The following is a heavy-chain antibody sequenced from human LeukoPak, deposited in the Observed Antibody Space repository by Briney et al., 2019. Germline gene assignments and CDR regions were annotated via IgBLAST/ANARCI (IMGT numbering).Heavy chain of an antibody. J-gene: IGHJ4*02. D-gene: IGHD4-17*01. CDR2: INPNSGGT. V-gene: IGHV1-2*02. CDR1: GYTFTGYY. CDR3: ARDTSSYYGDSTQATGSFDY. Sequence: ASVKVSCKASGYTFTGYYMHWVRQAPGQGLEWMGWINPNSGGTNYAQKFQGRVTMTRDTSISTAYMELSRLRSDDTAVYYCARDTSSYYGDSTQATGSFDYWGQGTLVTVSS.